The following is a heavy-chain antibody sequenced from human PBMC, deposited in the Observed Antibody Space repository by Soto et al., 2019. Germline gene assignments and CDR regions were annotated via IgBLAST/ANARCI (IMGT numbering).Heavy chain of an antibody. CDR1: GASISSNDW. D-gene: IGHD3-16*01. CDR3: ARVGWVTPNWIDS. CDR2: ILYNGIT. J-gene: IGHJ5*01. Sequence: QVQLQESGPGLLKPSETLSLTCAVSGASISSNDWWRWVRQAPGEGLEWIGEILYNGITKYNSSLKSRVTISLDRSKNQFSLKLTSVTAADTAMYYCARVGWVTPNWIDSWGHGTQVTVSS. V-gene: IGHV4-4*02.